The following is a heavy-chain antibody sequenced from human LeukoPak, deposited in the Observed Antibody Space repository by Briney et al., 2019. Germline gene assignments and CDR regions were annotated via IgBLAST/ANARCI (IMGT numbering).Heavy chain of an antibody. J-gene: IGHJ4*02. D-gene: IGHD2-21*02. CDR3: ARWGGDDFDY. Sequence: SETLSLTCTVSGGSISSYYWSWIRQPPGKGLEWIGYIYYSGSTNYNPSLKSRVTISVDTSKNQFSLKLSSVTAADTAVYYCARWGGDDFDYWGQGTLVTVSS. CDR2: IYYSGST. V-gene: IGHV4-59*08. CDR1: GGSISSYY.